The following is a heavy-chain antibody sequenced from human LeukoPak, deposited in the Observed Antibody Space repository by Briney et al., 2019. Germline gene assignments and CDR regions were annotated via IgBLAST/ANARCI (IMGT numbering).Heavy chain of an antibody. J-gene: IGHJ4*02. Sequence: SETLSLTCTVSGGSISSYYWSWIRQPPGKGLEWIGHTHTSGSTNYNPSLTSRVTMSVDTSKNQFSLKLSSVTAADTAVYYCARGRWKTGMDSPYYFDYWGQGTLVTVSS. D-gene: IGHD2-2*03. CDR3: ARGRWKTGMDSPYYFDY. CDR2: THTSGST. CDR1: GGSISSYY. V-gene: IGHV4-4*07.